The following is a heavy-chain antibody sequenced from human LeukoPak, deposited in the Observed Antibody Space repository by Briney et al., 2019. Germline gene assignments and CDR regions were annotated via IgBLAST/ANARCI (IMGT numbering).Heavy chain of an antibody. V-gene: IGHV3-33*05. CDR2: ISYDGSKK. Sequence: GGSLRLSCAASGFTFSSYGMHWVRQAPGKGLEWVAIISYDGSKKYYGDSVKGRFTISRDNAKNSLYLQMNSLRAEDTAVYYCASDRFYFGVWGQGTLVTVSS. CDR3: ASDRFYFGV. D-gene: IGHD3-16*01. CDR1: GFTFSSYG. J-gene: IGHJ4*02.